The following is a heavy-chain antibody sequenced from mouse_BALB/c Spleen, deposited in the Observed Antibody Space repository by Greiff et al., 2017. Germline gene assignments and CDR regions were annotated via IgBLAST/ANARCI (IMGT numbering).Heavy chain of an antibody. CDR3: ARQYGNSYAMDY. V-gene: IGHV5-12-1*01. D-gene: IGHD2-10*02. Sequence: EVKLVESGGGLVKPGGSLKLSCAASGFAFSSYDMSWVRQTPEKGLEWVAYISSGGGSTYYPDTVKGRFTISRDNAKNTLYLQMSSLKSEDTAMYYCARQYGNSYAMDYWGQGISVTVSS. CDR1: GFAFSSYD. CDR2: ISSGGGST. J-gene: IGHJ4*01.